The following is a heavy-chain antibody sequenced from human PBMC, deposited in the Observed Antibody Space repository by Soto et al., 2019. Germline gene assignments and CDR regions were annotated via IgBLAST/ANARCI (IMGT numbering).Heavy chain of an antibody. Sequence: PSGTLSLTCTVSGGSINNYYWTWIRQPPGKGLEWIGYVYYTGSTSFNPSLKSRVTISLDTSMNQFSLTLNSVTAADTAMYFCARYSPPKKSYDSNPEWFDPRAQGTLVTGS. CDR2: VYYTGST. J-gene: IGHJ5*01. CDR1: GGSINNYY. D-gene: IGHD3-22*01. V-gene: IGHV4-59*01. CDR3: ARYSPPKKSYDSNPEWFDP.